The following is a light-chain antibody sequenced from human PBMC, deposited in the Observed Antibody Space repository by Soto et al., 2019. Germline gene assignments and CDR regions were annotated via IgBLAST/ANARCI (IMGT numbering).Light chain of an antibody. CDR1: QGISNY. CDR2: GAS. J-gene: IGKJ3*01. CDR3: QKYDRAPFT. Sequence: DIQMTQSPSSLSAYLGDRVTITCRASQGISNYLAWYQQKPGRLPKLLLFGASTLQSGVPARFSGSGSGTLFTLTINGLLPEDVATYYCQKYDRAPFTFGPRTKVDFK. V-gene: IGKV1-27*01.